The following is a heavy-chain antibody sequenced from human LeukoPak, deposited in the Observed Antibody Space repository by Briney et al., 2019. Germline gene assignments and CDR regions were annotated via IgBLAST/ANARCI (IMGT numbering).Heavy chain of an antibody. Sequence: GGSLRLSCAASGFTFDDYGMHWVRQAPGKGLEWVSLITWDGVTTYYADSVQGRFTISRDNSKNSLYLQMNSLRAEDTALYYCAKDTNYDILTGYSDPAFDYWGQGTLVTVSS. J-gene: IGHJ4*02. CDR3: AKDTNYDILTGYSDPAFDY. CDR1: GFTFDDYG. D-gene: IGHD3-9*01. V-gene: IGHV3-43D*04. CDR2: ITWDGVTT.